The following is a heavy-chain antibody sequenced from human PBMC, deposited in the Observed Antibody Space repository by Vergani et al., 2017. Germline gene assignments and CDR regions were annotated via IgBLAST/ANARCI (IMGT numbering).Heavy chain of an antibody. V-gene: IGHV1-3*01. CDR2: INAGNGNT. CDR3: AREGFYDYVWGSYRLRGGYYFDY. CDR1: GYTFTSYA. D-gene: IGHD3-16*02. J-gene: IGHJ4*02. Sequence: QVQLVQSGAEVKKPGASVKVSCKASGYTFTSYAMHWVRQAPGQRLEWMGWINAGNGNTKYSQKFQGRVTITRDTSPSTAYMEMSSLRAEDTAVYYCAREGFYDYVWGSYRLRGGYYFDYWGQGTLVTVSS.